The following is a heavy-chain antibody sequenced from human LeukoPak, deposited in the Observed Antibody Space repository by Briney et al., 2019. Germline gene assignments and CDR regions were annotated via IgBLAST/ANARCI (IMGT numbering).Heavy chain of an antibody. CDR1: GFTFSSYA. CDR2: ISDSGGST. J-gene: IGHJ4*02. CDR3: AKDLSSGVDTYYFDY. V-gene: IGHV3-23*01. D-gene: IGHD5-18*01. Sequence: PGGSLRLSCAASGFTFSSYAMSWVRQAPGKGLERVSAISDSGGSTYYADSVKGRFTISRDNSKNTLFLQMNSLRAEDTAVYYCAKDLSSGVDTYYFDYWGQGTLVTVSS.